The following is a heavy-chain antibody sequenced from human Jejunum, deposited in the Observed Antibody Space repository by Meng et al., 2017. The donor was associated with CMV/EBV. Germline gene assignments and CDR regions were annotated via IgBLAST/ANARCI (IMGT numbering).Heavy chain of an antibody. V-gene: IGHV4-34*01. CDR2: ISPTEAS. CDR1: SFSGYY. J-gene: IGHJ4*02. Sequence: SFSGYYWSWIRQSPGQGLEWIGEISPTEASNYNPSLKSRVSMSVDRSKNQFSLKVRSVTAADTAVYYCARGHCTRTSCYTGAFDHWGQGILVTVSS. D-gene: IGHD2-2*02. CDR3: ARGHCTRTSCYTGAFDH.